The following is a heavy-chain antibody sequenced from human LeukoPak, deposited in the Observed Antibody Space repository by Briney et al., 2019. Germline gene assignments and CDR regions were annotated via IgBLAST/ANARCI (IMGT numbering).Heavy chain of an antibody. D-gene: IGHD6-13*01. Sequence: GGSLRLSCAASGFTFSSQWMTWVRQAPGKGLEWVSNIKPDGGETYYADSVRGRFTISRDNAKSALYLQMNSLRVEDTAVYYCSSERPSSSWYDWWGQTTLITASS. J-gene: IGHJ5*01. CDR1: GFTFSSQW. CDR3: SSERPSSSWYDW. CDR2: IKPDGGET. V-gene: IGHV3-7*01.